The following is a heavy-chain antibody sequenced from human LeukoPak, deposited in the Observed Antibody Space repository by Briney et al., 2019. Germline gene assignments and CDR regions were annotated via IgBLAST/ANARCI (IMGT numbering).Heavy chain of an antibody. Sequence: GGSLRLSCAASGFTLSSYWMSWVRQAPGKGLEWVANIKQDGSEKYYVDSVKGRFTISRDNAKNSLYLQINSLGAEDTAAYYCARDRGYSYGSFYYYYYGMDVWGQGTTVTVSS. D-gene: IGHD5-18*01. CDR2: IKQDGSEK. J-gene: IGHJ6*02. CDR3: ARDRGYSYGSFYYYYYGMDV. V-gene: IGHV3-7*01. CDR1: GFTLSSYW.